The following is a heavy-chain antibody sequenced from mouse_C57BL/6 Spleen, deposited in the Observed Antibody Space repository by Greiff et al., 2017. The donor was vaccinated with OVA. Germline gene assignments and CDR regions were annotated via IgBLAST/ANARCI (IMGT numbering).Heavy chain of an antibody. Sequence: EVKLMESGEGLVKPGGSLKLSCAASGFTFSSYAMSWVRQTPEKRLEWVAYISSGGDYIYYADTVKGRFTISRDNARNTLYLQMSSLKSEDTAMYYCTRGHCSNYGGYAMDYWGQGTSVTVSS. D-gene: IGHD2-5*01. CDR2: ISSGGDYI. J-gene: IGHJ4*01. CDR3: TRGHCSNYGGYAMDY. V-gene: IGHV5-9-1*02. CDR1: GFTFSSYA.